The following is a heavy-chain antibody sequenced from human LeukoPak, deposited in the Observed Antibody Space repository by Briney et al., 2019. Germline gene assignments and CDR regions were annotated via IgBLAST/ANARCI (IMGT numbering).Heavy chain of an antibody. CDR1: GYSINSGSY. CDR3: ARAFGVVIYFNY. V-gene: IGHV4-38-2*02. CDR2: IHHSGST. D-gene: IGHD3-3*01. Sequence: SGTLSLTCSVSGYSINSGSYWGWIRQPLGKGLEWIASIHHSGSTYYNPSLKSRVTIPVDTSKNQLSLKLTSVTAADTAVYYCARAFGVVIYFNYWGQGTLVTVSS. J-gene: IGHJ4*02.